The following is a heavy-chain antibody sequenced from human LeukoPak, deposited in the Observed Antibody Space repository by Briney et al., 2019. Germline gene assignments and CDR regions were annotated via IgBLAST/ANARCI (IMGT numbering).Heavy chain of an antibody. Sequence: SVKVSCKASGGTFSSYAISWVRQAPGQGVEWMGGIIPIFCTANYAQRFRGRVAITTDESTSTAYMELSSLRSEDTAVYSCARDSGVGATGTTFDYWGQGTLVTVSS. CDR3: ARDSGVGATGTTFDY. V-gene: IGHV1-69*05. CDR1: GGTFSSYA. J-gene: IGHJ4*02. D-gene: IGHD1-26*01. CDR2: IIPIFCTA.